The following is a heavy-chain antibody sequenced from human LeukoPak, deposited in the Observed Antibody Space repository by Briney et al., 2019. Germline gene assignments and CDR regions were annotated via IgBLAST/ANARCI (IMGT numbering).Heavy chain of an antibody. CDR3: AKATDYSGTYYQFDF. Sequence: GGSLRLSCAASGLIFSGYAMTWVRQAPGKGLEWVSAISGSGGSTYYLDSVKGRFTISRDNSKNTLYLQMNSLRAEDTAVYYCAKATDYSGTYYQFDFWGQGTLVTVSS. J-gene: IGHJ4*02. V-gene: IGHV3-23*01. CDR1: GLIFSGYA. D-gene: IGHD1-26*01. CDR2: ISGSGGST.